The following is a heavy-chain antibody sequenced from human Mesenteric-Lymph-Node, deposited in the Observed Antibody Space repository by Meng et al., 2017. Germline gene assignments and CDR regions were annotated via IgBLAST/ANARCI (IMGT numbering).Heavy chain of an antibody. CDR3: ARDHGSLNWFDP. CDR1: GFTFSDYY. CDR2: VSPTSGSL. J-gene: IGHJ5*02. D-gene: IGHD6-25*01. V-gene: IGHV3-11*04. Sequence: QVRLVGSGGGLVKAGGSLRLSCAASGFTFSDYYMTWIRQPPGQGLEWLASVSPTSGSLYFADSVKGRFSISRDNAKNSVSLQMTRLRVEDTAVYYCARDHGSLNWFDPWGQGTLVTVSS.